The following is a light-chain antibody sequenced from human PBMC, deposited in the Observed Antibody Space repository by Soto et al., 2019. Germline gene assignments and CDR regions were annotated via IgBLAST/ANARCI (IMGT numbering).Light chain of an antibody. Sequence: IQLTQSPSSLSASVGDRVTITCRASQGISSYLAWYQQKPGRAPKLLIYTASTLQGGVPSRFSGSGSGTDFTLTISSLQPEDFATYYCQHYNSYSEAFGQGTKVDIK. V-gene: IGKV1-9*01. J-gene: IGKJ1*01. CDR1: QGISSY. CDR2: TAS. CDR3: QHYNSYSEA.